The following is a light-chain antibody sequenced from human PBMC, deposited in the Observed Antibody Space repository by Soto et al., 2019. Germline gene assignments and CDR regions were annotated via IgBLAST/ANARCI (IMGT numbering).Light chain of an antibody. CDR2: GAS. Sequence: MTQSPSSLSASVGDRVTITCRASQTISGYLNWYQQKPGQAPRLLIYGASTRATGIPARFSGSGSGTEFTLTISSLQSEDFAVYYCQQYNNWPAFGQGTKVDIK. CDR1: QTISGY. CDR3: QQYNNWPA. J-gene: IGKJ1*01. V-gene: IGKV3-15*01.